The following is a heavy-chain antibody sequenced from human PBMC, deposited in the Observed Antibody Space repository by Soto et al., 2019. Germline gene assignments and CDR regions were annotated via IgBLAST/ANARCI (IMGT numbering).Heavy chain of an antibody. Sequence: SETLSLTCTVSGGSISSYYWSWIRQAAGKGLEWIGRIYTSGSTNYNPSLKSRVTMSVDTSKNQFSLKLSSVTAADTAVYYCAIGAGSFVAFDIWGQGTMVTVSS. CDR2: IYTSGST. D-gene: IGHD2-15*01. CDR1: GGSISSYY. CDR3: AIGAGSFVAFDI. J-gene: IGHJ3*02. V-gene: IGHV4-4*07.